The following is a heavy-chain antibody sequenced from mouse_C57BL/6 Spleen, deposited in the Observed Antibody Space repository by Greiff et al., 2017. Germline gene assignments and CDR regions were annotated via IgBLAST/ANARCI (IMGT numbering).Heavy chain of an antibody. V-gene: IGHV1-52*01. CDR3: ARKRYGYAGYYFDY. D-gene: IGHD2-2*01. Sequence: QVQLQQPGAELVRPGSSVKLSCKASGYTFTSYWMHWVKQRPIQGLEWIGNIDPSDSETNYNQNFKDKATLTVDKSSSTADMQRSSLTSEDSAVYSSARKRYGYAGYYFDYWGQGTTLTVSS. CDR2: IDPSDSET. J-gene: IGHJ2*01. CDR1: GYTFTSYW.